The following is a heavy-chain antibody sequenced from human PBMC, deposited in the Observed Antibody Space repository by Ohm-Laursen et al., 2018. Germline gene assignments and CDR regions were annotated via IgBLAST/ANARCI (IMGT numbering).Heavy chain of an antibody. D-gene: IGHD3/OR15-3a*01. CDR1: GFTFSSYS. J-gene: IGHJ6*02. V-gene: IGHV3-48*04. CDR2: ISSSATTI. Sequence: SLRLSCTASGFTFSSYSMNWVRQAPGKGLEWVSYISSSATTIYYAHSVKGRFTISRDNAKNSLYLQMNSLRAEDTAVYYCAREGLEGWGLDVWGQGTTVTVSS. CDR3: AREGLEGWGLDV.